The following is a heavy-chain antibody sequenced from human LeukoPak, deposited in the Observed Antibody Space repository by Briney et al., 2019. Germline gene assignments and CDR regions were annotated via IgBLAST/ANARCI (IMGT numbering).Heavy chain of an antibody. Sequence: GGSLRLSCAASGFTVSDNYMSWVRQAPGKGLEWVSVLYGAGTTYYADSVKGRVTISRDNSKNTLYLHMSSLRAEDTAVYYCARYFDYWGQGTLVTVSS. V-gene: IGHV3-66*01. CDR1: GFTVSDNY. CDR2: LYGAGTT. J-gene: IGHJ4*02. CDR3: ARYFDY.